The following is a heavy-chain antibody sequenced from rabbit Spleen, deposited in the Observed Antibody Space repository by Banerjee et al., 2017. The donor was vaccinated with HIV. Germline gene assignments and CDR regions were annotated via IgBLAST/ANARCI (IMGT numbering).Heavy chain of an antibody. CDR2: IGSSSSGFT. V-gene: IGHV1S40*01. CDR1: GFSFSSNDY. D-gene: IGHD8-1*01. CDR3: ARDTGSSFSSYGMDL. J-gene: IGHJ6*01. Sequence: LVESGGDLVKPGASLTLTCTASGFSFSSNDYMCWVRQAPGKGLEWISCIGSSSSGFTYSATWAKGRFTISKTSSTTVTLQMTSLTVADTATYFCARDTGSSFSSYGMDLWGQGTLVTVS.